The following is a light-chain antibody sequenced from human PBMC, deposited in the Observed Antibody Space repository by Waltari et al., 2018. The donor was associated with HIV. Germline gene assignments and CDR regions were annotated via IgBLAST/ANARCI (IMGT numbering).Light chain of an antibody. CDR2: AAS. J-gene: IGKJ3*01. CDR3: QQSYSSPLT. Sequence: DIQLTQSPSSLSASVGDRVTIACRASQTISTYFNWYQQKPGKAPKLLISAASSLQSGVPSRFSGSASGTDFTLTISSLQPEDYATYYCQQSYSSPLTFGPGTKVDIK. CDR1: QTISTY. V-gene: IGKV1-39*01.